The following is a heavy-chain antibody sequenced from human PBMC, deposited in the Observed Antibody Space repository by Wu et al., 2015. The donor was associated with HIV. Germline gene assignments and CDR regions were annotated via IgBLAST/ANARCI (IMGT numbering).Heavy chain of an antibody. CDR3: AARIGNMEAFNI. CDR2: INPGVNRI. J-gene: IGHJ3*02. Sequence: PGASVKVSCKASGYTFTQTYLHWVRQAPGQGLEWLGIINPGVNRISYAQKFQGRLTITRDTSTSTVYMELSSLRYEDTAVYYCAARIGNMEAFNIWGQGTMVTVSS. CDR1: GYTFTQTY. D-gene: IGHD1/OR15-1a*01. V-gene: IGHV1-46*03.